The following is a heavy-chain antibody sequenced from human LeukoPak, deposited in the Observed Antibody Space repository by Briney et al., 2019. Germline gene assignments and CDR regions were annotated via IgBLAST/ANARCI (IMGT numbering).Heavy chain of an antibody. Sequence: GSLRLSCAASGLTVSSNYMSWVRQAPGKGLEWVSVIYSGGSTYYADSVKGRFTISRDNSKNTLYLQMNSLRAEDTAVYYCARDLCSGGSCYPDYWGQGTLVTVSS. V-gene: IGHV3-66*01. D-gene: IGHD2-15*01. J-gene: IGHJ4*02. CDR3: ARDLCSGGSCYPDY. CDR2: IYSGGST. CDR1: GLTVSSNY.